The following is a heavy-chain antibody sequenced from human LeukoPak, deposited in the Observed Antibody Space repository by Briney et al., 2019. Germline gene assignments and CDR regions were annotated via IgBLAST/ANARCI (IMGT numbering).Heavy chain of an antibody. CDR1: GGSFSGYY. Sequence: PSETLSLTCAVYGGSFSGYYWSWIRQPPGKGLEWIGEINHSGSTNYNPSLTSRVTISVDTSNNQFSLKLSSVTAADTAVYYCARAGRYFDWFLDYWGQGTLVTVSS. CDR3: ARAGRYFDWFLDY. V-gene: IGHV4-34*01. CDR2: INHSGST. D-gene: IGHD3-9*01. J-gene: IGHJ4*02.